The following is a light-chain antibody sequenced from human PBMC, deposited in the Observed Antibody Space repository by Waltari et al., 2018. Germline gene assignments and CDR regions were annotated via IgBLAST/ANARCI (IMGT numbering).Light chain of an antibody. Sequence: DIQFTQSPSFLSASVGDRVTITCLASQGITSHLAWYQQKSGRAPNFLIYAASTLRRGVPSRFSGSGSGTVFTLTINDLQPEDFATYYCQQLNSYLYSFGQGTEVVMK. J-gene: IGKJ2*01. CDR1: QGITSH. CDR3: QQLNSYLYS. V-gene: IGKV1-9*01. CDR2: AAS.